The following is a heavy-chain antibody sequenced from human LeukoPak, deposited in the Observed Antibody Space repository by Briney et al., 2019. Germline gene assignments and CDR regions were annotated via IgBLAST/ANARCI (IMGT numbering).Heavy chain of an antibody. CDR2: IYSGGST. Sequence: GGSLRLSCAASGFIVSSNYMSWVRQGAGKGLEWVSVIYSGGSTYYADSVKGRFTISRDNSKNTLYLQINSLRAEDTAVYYCARDVGGYLDYWGQGTLVTVSS. J-gene: IGHJ4*02. CDR1: GFIVSSNY. CDR3: ARDVGGYLDY. V-gene: IGHV3-66*02. D-gene: IGHD2-15*01.